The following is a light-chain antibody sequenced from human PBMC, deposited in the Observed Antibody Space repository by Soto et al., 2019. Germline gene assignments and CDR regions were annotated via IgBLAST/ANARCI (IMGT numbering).Light chain of an antibody. V-gene: IGKV4-1*01. CDR1: QSVLYSSNNKNY. J-gene: IGKJ4*01. CDR3: QQYYSTPPT. Sequence: DIVMTQSPDSLAVSLGERATINCKSSQSVLYSSNNKNYLAWYQQKPGQPPKLLIYWASTRESGVPXXXSGSGSGTDSPLTISRLQAEDVAVYYCQQYYSTPPTFGGGTQVDTK. CDR2: WAS.